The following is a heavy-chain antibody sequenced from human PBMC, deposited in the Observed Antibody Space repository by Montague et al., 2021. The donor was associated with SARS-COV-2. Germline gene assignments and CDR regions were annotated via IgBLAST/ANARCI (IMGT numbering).Heavy chain of an antibody. CDR3: AREDRWNWLDP. V-gene: IGHV4-59*13. D-gene: IGHD5-24*01. J-gene: IGHJ5*02. CDR2: IYYRGTT. CDR1: GGSISSDY. Sequence: SETLSLTCSVSGGSISSDYWSWIRQSPGKGLEWIGYIYYRGTTNYNPSLKSRVTFSVDTSKNQFSLKLISVTAADTAVYFCAREDRWNWLDPWGQGVLVTVPS.